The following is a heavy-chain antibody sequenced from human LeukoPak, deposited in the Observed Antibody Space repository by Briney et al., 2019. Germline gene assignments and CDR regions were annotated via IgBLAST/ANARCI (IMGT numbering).Heavy chain of an antibody. V-gene: IGHV3-23*01. J-gene: IGHJ4*02. D-gene: IGHD3-22*01. CDR3: AKGSYYDSSGYYYGHQGYYFDY. CDR2: ISGSGGST. CDR1: GFTFSSYG. Sequence: PGGSLRLSCAASGFTFSSYGMSWVRQAPGKGLEWVSAISGSGGSTYYADSVKGRFTISRDNSKNTLYLQMNSLRAEDTAVYYCAKGSYYDSSGYYYGHQGYYFDYWGQGTPVTVSS.